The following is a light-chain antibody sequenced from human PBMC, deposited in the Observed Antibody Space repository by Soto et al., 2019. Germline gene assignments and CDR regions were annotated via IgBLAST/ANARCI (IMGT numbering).Light chain of an antibody. CDR1: QSVRSSH. Sequence: EIVLTQSPGTLSLSPGERATLSCRASQSVRSSHLAWYQQKPGQAPRLLIYGASTRATGIPARFSGSGSGTEFTLTISSLQSEDFAVYYCQQYNNWPITFGQGTRLEIK. CDR3: QQYNNWPIT. V-gene: IGKV3D-15*01. CDR2: GAS. J-gene: IGKJ5*01.